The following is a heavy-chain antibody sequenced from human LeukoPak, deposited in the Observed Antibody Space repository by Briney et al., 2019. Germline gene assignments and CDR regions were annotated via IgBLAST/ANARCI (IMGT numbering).Heavy chain of an antibody. D-gene: IGHD3-10*01. J-gene: IGHJ4*02. CDR2: IYYSGST. CDR3: ARGSGRWLAPKTFFDY. V-gene: IGHV4-59*12. CDR1: RGSMSSYY. Sequence: SETLSLTCTVSRGSMSSYYWSWIRQPPGGGLEWIGYIYYSGSTNYNPSLKSRVTISVDTSKYQFSLKLSSVTAADTAVYYCARGSGRWLAPKTFFDYWGQGTLVTVSS.